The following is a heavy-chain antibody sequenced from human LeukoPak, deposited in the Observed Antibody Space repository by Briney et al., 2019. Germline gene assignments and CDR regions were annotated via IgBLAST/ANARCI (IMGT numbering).Heavy chain of an antibody. CDR3: ARGLLGVSNY. J-gene: IGHJ4*02. V-gene: IGHV4-34*01. Sequence: SETLSLTCAVYGGSFSGYYWSWIRQPPGKGLEWIGEINHSGSTNYNPSLKSQVTISVDTSKNQFSLKLSSVTAADTAVYYCARGLLGVSNYWGQGTLVTVSS. CDR1: GGSFSGYY. CDR2: INHSGST. D-gene: IGHD3-16*01.